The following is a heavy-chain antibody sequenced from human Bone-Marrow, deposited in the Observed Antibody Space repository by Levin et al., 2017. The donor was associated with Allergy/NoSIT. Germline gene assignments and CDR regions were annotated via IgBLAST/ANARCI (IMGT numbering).Heavy chain of an antibody. CDR1: GYSFTSYA. D-gene: IGHD2-2*01. V-gene: IGHV1-3*04. CDR2: INTGYGNT. CDR3: ATGYCKSATCYHFDF. J-gene: IGHJ4*02. Sequence: ASVKVSCKASGYSFTSYAMHWVRQVPGQRPEWMGWINTGYGNTETSQKFQGRISITMDTSATTAYLELSSLRSEDTAVYYCATGYCKSATCYHFDFWGQGSLVTVSS.